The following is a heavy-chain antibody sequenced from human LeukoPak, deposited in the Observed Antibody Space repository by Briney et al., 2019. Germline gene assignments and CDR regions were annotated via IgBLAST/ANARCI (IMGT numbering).Heavy chain of an antibody. Sequence: ASVKVSCKASGGTFSSYAISWVRQAPGQGLEWMGGIIPIFGTANYAQKFQGRVTITADESTSTANMELSSLRSEDTAVYYCASSMVRGVIITPFDPWGQGTLVTVSS. J-gene: IGHJ5*02. CDR3: ASSMVRGVIITPFDP. CDR1: GGTFSSYA. D-gene: IGHD3-10*01. CDR2: IIPIFGTA. V-gene: IGHV1-69*13.